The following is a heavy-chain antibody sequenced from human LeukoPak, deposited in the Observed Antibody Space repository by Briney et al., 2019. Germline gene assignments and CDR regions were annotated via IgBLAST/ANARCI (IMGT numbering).Heavy chain of an antibody. Sequence: GGSLRLSCATSGLTFDDYAMHWVRQAPGKGLEWVSGISWNGGSIGYADSVKGRFTISRDNAKNSLHLQMNSLRAEDTALYYCAKDPDSSPLYGMDVWGQGTTVTVSS. D-gene: IGHD6-13*01. CDR3: AKDPDSSPLYGMDV. CDR1: GLTFDDYA. J-gene: IGHJ6*02. CDR2: ISWNGGSI. V-gene: IGHV3-9*01.